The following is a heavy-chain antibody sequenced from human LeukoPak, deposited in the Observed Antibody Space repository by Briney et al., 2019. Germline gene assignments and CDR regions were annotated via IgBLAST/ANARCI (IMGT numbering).Heavy chain of an antibody. J-gene: IGHJ5*02. CDR3: ARDWGSGLSDP. Sequence: SETLSLTCTVSGGFISSSHYYWGWIRQPTGKGLEWIGSIYYSGSTYYNPSLKSRVTISIDTSNNQFSLKLSSVTAPDTAVYYCARDWGSGLSDPWGQGTLVIVSS. D-gene: IGHD6-19*01. CDR1: GGFISSSHYY. CDR2: IYYSGST. V-gene: IGHV4-39*02.